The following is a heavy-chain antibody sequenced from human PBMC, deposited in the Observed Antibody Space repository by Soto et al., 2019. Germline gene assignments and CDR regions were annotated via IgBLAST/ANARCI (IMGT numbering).Heavy chain of an antibody. Sequence: QVQLVQSGAEVKKPGASVKVSCKASGYTFTSYAMHWVRQAPGQRLEWMGWINAGNGNTKYSQKFQGRVTITRDTSANTAYMELSSLRSEDTAVYYCARSIVVVTAADYWGQGTLVNVSS. J-gene: IGHJ4*02. CDR1: GYTFTSYA. CDR2: INAGNGNT. D-gene: IGHD2-21*02. V-gene: IGHV1-3*01. CDR3: ARSIVVVTAADY.